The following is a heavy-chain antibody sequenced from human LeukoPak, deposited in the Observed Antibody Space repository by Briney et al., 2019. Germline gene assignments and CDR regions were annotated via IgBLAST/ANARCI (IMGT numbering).Heavy chain of an antibody. Sequence: SETLSLTCTASGASIDSGRYYWGWIRQPPGKGLEWIGSIHYSGTTYHNPSLKGRVTISIDTSNNQFSLKLSSVTAADTAVYYCARGTPYNPWGQGTLVTVSS. CDR3: ARGTPYNP. J-gene: IGHJ5*02. CDR1: GASIDSGRYY. D-gene: IGHD4-11*01. V-gene: IGHV4-39*07. CDR2: IHYSGTT.